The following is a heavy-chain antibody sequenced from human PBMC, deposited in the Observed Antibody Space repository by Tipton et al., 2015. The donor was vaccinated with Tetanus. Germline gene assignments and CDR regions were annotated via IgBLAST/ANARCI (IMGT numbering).Heavy chain of an antibody. D-gene: IGHD3-22*01. CDR2: INPSGGST. J-gene: IGHJ3*02. CDR1: GYTFTSCY. Sequence: QLVQSGAEVKKPGASVKVSCKASGYTFTSCYMHWVRQAPGQGLEWMGIINPSGGSTSYAQKFQGRVTMTRDTSTSTVYMELSSLRSEDTAVYYCARVFTMTGRGPAFDIWGQGTMVTVSS. V-gene: IGHV1-46*01. CDR3: ARVFTMTGRGPAFDI.